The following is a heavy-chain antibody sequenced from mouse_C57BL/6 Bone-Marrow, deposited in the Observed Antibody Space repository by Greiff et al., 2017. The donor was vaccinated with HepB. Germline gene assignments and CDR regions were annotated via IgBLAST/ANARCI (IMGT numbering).Heavy chain of an antibody. CDR1: GFTFSSYA. J-gene: IGHJ4*01. D-gene: IGHD2-3*01. CDR2: ISDGGSYT. V-gene: IGHV5-4*01. CDR3: ARDRWLLPNYAMDY. Sequence: EVKVVESGGGLVKPGGSLKLSCAASGFTFSSYAMSWVRQTPEKRLEWVATISDGGSYTYYPDNVKGRFTISRDNAKNNLYLQMSHLKSEDTAMYYCARDRWLLPNYAMDYWGQGTSVTVSS.